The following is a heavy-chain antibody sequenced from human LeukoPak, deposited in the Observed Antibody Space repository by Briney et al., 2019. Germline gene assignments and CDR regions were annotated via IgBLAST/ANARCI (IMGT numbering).Heavy chain of an antibody. CDR2: INHSGST. CDR1: GGSFSGYY. V-gene: IGHV4-34*01. CDR3: ARGRGKNYGGNPNHDY. J-gene: IGHJ4*02. Sequence: SETLSLTCAVYGGSFSGYYWSWIRQPPGKGLEWIGEINHSGSTNYNPSLKSRVTISVDTSKNQFSLKLSSVTAADTAVYYCARGRGKNYGGNPNHDYWGQGTLVTVSS. D-gene: IGHD4-23*01.